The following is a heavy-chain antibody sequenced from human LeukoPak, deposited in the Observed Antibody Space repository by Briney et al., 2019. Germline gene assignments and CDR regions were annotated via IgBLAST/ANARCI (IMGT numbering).Heavy chain of an antibody. CDR3: ARELSGSSCFDY. V-gene: IGHV3-48*04. J-gene: IGHJ4*02. CDR1: GFTFSGYS. Sequence: GGSLRLSCAASGFTFSGYSMNWVRQAPGKGLEWVSYISSSGSTIYYADSVKGRFTISRDNAKNSLYLQMNSLRAEDTAVYYCARELSGSSCFDYWGQGTLVTVSS. D-gene: IGHD1-26*01. CDR2: ISSSGSTI.